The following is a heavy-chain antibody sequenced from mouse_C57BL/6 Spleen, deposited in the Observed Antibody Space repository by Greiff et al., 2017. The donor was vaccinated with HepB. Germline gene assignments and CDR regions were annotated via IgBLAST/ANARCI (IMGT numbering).Heavy chain of an antibody. V-gene: IGHV1-64*01. Sequence: QVQLQQPGAELVKPGASVKLSCKASGYTFTSYWMHWVKQRPGQGLEWIGMIHPNSGSTNYNEKFKSKATLTVDQSSSTAYMQLSSLTSEDSAVYYCARATMVTTSFYYAMDYWGQGTSVTVSS. CDR3: ARATMVTTSFYYAMDY. J-gene: IGHJ4*01. CDR2: IHPNSGST. D-gene: IGHD2-2*01. CDR1: GYTFTSYW.